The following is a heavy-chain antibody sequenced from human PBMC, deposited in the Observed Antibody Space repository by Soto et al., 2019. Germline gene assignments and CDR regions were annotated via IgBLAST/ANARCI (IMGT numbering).Heavy chain of an antibody. Sequence: QVQLVQSGAEVKKPGSSVKVSCKASGGTFSSYAISWVRQAPGQGLEWMGGIIPIFGTANYAQKFQGRVTITADGSTSTAYMELSSLRSEDTAVYYCALLPRITMVRGVGGMDVWGQGTTVTVSS. CDR1: GGTFSSYA. CDR2: IIPIFGTA. CDR3: ALLPRITMVRGVGGMDV. D-gene: IGHD3-10*01. V-gene: IGHV1-69*01. J-gene: IGHJ6*02.